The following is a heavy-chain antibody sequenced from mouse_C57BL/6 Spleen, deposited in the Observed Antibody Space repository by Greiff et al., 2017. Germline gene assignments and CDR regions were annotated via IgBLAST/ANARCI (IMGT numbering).Heavy chain of an antibody. Sequence: QVQLQQPGAELVMPGASVKLSCKASGYTFTSYWMHWVKQRPGQGLEWIGEIDPSDSYTNYNQKFKGKSTLTVDKYSSTAYMQLSSLTSEDSAVYYCARRLFDYWGQGTTLTVSS. CDR1: GYTFTSYW. J-gene: IGHJ2*01. CDR3: ARRLFDY. V-gene: IGHV1-69*01. CDR2: IDPSDSYT.